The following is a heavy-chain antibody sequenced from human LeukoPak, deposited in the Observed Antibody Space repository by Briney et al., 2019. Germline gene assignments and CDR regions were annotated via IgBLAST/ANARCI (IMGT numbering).Heavy chain of an antibody. V-gene: IGHV4-38-2*02. CDR3: ARTPSRISWFDP. J-gene: IGHJ5*02. CDR1: GYSIISGYY. Sequence: PSETLSLTCTVSGYSIISGYYWGWIRQPPGKGLEWIGSIYYSGNTYYNPSLKSRVTISADTSKNQFSLKLRSVTAADTAVYYCARTPSRISWFDPWGQGTLVTVSS. CDR2: IYYSGNT. D-gene: IGHD1-14*01.